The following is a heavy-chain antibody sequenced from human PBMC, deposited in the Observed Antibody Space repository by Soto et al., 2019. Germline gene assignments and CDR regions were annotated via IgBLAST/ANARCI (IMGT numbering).Heavy chain of an antibody. Sequence: LSLTCSVSGGSVSNKTYDWSWIRQPPGKKLEWIGYVYYSGTTNYNPSLKSRVTISVDMSKNQFSLRLTSVPAADTALYYCARTPAPPNALRSRYFVDFWGQGTLVTVSS. D-gene: IGHD3-9*01. CDR3: ARTPAPPNALRSRYFVDF. V-gene: IGHV4-61*01. CDR1: GGSVSNKTYD. J-gene: IGHJ4*02. CDR2: VYYSGTT.